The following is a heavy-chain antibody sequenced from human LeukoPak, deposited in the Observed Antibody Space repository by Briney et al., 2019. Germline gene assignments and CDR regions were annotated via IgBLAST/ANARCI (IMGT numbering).Heavy chain of an antibody. Sequence: SETLSLTCTVSGGSIRSRDYYWGWIRQPPVKGLEWIGNIYYLGRTYYNPSLKSRVTLSVDTSKNQFSLKLNSVTAADTAVYYCARGRNLEWFDYWGQGTLVTVSS. CDR3: ARGRNLEWFDY. J-gene: IGHJ5*01. CDR2: IYYLGRT. D-gene: IGHD3-3*01. CDR1: GGSIRSRDYY. V-gene: IGHV4-39*07.